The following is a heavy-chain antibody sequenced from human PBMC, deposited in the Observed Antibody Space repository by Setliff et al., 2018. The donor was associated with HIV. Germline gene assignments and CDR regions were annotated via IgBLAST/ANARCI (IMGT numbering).Heavy chain of an antibody. D-gene: IGHD3-22*01. CDR2: ISTSGST. Sequence: SETLSLTCIVSGASISTYSWSWIRQSPGKGLECICYISTSGSTNYNPSLKSRVTISLDTSKNQFSLKLTSVTAADTAVYYCARHPDSGFYYSPLLNNWYFDLWG. CDR3: ARHPDSGFYYSPLLNNWYFDL. J-gene: IGHJ2*01. V-gene: IGHV4-4*09. CDR1: GASISTYS.